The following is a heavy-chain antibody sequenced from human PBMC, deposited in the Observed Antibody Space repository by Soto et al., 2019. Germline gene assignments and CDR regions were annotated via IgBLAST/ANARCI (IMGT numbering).Heavy chain of an antibody. CDR3: AHSLIGYYYDSRGSDWFDH. V-gene: IGHV2-5*02. CDR1: GFSLSTSGVG. Sequence: QITLKESGPTLVKPTQTLTLTCTFSGFSLSTSGVGVGWIRQPPGKALEWLALFYWDDDKRYSPSLKSRLTITKGPSKRQVALTTTNLDPVDTATYCCAHSLIGYYYDSRGSDWFDHWGQGTLVTVSS. CDR2: FYWDDDK. J-gene: IGHJ5*02. D-gene: IGHD3-22*01.